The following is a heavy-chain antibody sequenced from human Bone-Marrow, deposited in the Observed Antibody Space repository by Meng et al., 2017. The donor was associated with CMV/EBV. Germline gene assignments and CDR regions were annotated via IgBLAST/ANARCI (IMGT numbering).Heavy chain of an antibody. V-gene: IGHV4-59*01. CDR1: SYY. CDR2: IYYSGST. Sequence: SYYWSWIRQPPGKGLEWIGYIYYSGSTNYNPSLKSRVTISVDTSKNQFSLKLSSVTAADTAVYYCARVYWKRVGYCSSTSCVFWFDPWGQGTLVTVSS. CDR3: ARVYWKRVGYCSSTSCVFWFDP. D-gene: IGHD2-2*01. J-gene: IGHJ5*02.